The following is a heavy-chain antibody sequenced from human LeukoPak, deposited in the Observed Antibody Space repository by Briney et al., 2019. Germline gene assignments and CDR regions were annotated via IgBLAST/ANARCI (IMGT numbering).Heavy chain of an antibody. CDR2: IIPILGIA. J-gene: IGHJ4*02. D-gene: IGHD2-21*02. Sequence: SVKVSCKASGGTFSGYAISWVRQAPGQGLEWMGRIIPILGIANYAQKFQGRVTITADKSTSTAYMELSSLRSEDTAVYYCATFSTIVVVTGYWGQGTLVTVSS. CDR3: ATFSTIVVVTGY. V-gene: IGHV1-69*04. CDR1: GGTFSGYA.